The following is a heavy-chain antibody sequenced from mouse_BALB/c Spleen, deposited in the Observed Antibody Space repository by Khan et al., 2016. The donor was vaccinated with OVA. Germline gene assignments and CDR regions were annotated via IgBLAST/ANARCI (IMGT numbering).Heavy chain of an antibody. V-gene: IGHV1-26*01. Sequence: VQLQQSGPELVKPGASVKMSCKASGYTFTDYYMKWVKQSHGKSIEWIGDINPNNGDTFYNQKFKGKATLTVDRSSSTAYMQLNSLTSEASTVYYCARGRFDVWGAGTTVTVSS. CDR2: INPNNGDT. CDR3: ARGRFDV. CDR1: GYTFTDYY. J-gene: IGHJ1*01.